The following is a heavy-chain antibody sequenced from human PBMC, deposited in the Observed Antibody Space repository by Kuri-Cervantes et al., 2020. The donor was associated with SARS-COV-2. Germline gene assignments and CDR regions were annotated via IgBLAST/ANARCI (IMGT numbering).Heavy chain of an antibody. CDR1: GFTFSSYA. CDR3: ARVPEGEGVFDY. Sequence: LSLTCAASGFTFSSYAMHWVRQAPGKGLEWVAVISYDGSNKYYADSVKGRFTISRDNSKNTLYLQMNSLRAEDTAVYYCARVPEGEGVFDYWGQGTLVTVSS. V-gene: IGHV3-30-3*01. D-gene: IGHD3-16*01. CDR2: ISYDGSNK. J-gene: IGHJ4*02.